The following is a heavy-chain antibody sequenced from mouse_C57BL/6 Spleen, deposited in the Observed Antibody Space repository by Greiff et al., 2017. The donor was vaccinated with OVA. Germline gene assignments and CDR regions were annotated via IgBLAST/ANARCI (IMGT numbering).Heavy chain of an antibody. V-gene: IGHV1-82*01. CDR2: IYPGDGDT. CDR3: ARRDYDEGWFAY. Sequence: QVQLQQSGPELVKPGASVKISCKASGYAFSSSWMNWVKQRPGKGLEWIGRIYPGDGDTNYNGKFKGKATLTADKSSSTAYMQLSSLTSEDSAVYFCARRDYDEGWFAYWGQGTLVTVSA. CDR1: GYAFSSSW. D-gene: IGHD2-4*01. J-gene: IGHJ3*01.